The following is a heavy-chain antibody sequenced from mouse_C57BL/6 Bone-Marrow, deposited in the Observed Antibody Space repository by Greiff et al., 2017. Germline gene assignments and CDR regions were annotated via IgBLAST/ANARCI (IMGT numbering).Heavy chain of an antibody. V-gene: IGHV14-4*01. CDR1: GFNIKDDY. D-gene: IGHD2-5*01. CDR2: IDPENGDT. Sequence: DVQLVESGAELVRPGASVKLSCTASGFNIKDDYMHWVKQRPEQGLEWIGWIDPENGDTEYASKFQGKATITADTSSNTAYLQLSSLTSEDTAVYYCTFYSNYYFDYWGQGTTLTVSS. CDR3: TFYSNYYFDY. J-gene: IGHJ2*01.